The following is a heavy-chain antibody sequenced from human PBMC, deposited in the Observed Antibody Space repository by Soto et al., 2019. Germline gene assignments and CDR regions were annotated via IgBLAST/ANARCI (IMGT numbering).Heavy chain of an antibody. V-gene: IGHV4-30-4*01. Sequence: SETLSLTCTVSGGSISSVDYYWSWIRQPPGKGLEWIGYIYYSGSTYYNPSLKSRVTISVDTSKNQFSLKLSSVTAADTAVYYWAPGALKLGYGPPWGEGTLVTFPS. CDR2: IYYSGST. D-gene: IGHD1-7*01. J-gene: IGHJ4*02. CDR1: GGSISSVDYY. CDR3: APGALKLGYGPP.